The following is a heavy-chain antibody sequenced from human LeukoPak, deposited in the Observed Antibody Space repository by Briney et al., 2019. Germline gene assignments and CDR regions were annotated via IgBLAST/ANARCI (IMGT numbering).Heavy chain of an antibody. D-gene: IGHD6-13*01. CDR2: FSSGGGGT. CDR1: GFTFSDYA. CDR3: ATGWYVGNDH. V-gene: IGHV3-23*01. J-gene: IGHJ4*02. Sequence: GGSLRLSCAASGFTFSDYAMSWVRQAPGRGLEWVSAFSSGGGGTYYADSVKGRFTISKDSSKSTLYLQMNSLRAEDTALYYCATGWYVGNDHWGQGTLVTVSS.